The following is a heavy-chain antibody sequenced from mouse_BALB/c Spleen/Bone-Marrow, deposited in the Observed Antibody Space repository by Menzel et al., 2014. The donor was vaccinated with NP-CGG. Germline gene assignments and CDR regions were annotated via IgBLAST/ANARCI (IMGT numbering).Heavy chain of an antibody. J-gene: IGHJ4*01. Sequence: VQLKESGPGLVKPSQSLSLTCTVTGYSITSDYAWNWIRQFPGNKLEWMGYISYSGSTSYNPSLESRISITRDTSKNQFFLQLNSVTTEDTATYYCAGYRDDHIFMDYWGQGTSVTVSS. V-gene: IGHV3-2*02. CDR2: ISYSGST. CDR3: AGYRDDHIFMDY. D-gene: IGHD2-3*01. CDR1: GYSITSDYA.